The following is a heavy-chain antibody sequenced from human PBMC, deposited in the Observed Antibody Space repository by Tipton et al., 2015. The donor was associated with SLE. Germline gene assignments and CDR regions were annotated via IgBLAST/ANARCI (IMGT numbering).Heavy chain of an antibody. D-gene: IGHD5-24*01. CDR1: GDSITRDY. V-gene: IGHV4-59*01. Sequence: TLSLTCTVSGDSITRDYWTWIRQPPGKGLEWIGYISYSGSTNYKPSVRSRVSISLDTSKNQFSLKVKSVTTADTAVYYCARMRGGYNAHHWGQGILVTVSS. CDR2: ISYSGST. J-gene: IGHJ5*02. CDR3: ARMRGGYNAHH.